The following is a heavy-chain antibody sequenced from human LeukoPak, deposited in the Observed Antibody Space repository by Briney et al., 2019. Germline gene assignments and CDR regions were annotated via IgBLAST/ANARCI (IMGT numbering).Heavy chain of an antibody. CDR2: IKHDGSER. Sequence: PGGSLRLSCAASGFTFSSYWMSWVRHAPGKGLELVANIKHDGSERYYVDSVKGRFTISRDNAKNSLYLQMNSLRAEDTAMYYCVRGKPYSSSWYPYDYWGQGTLVTVSS. V-gene: IGHV3-7*01. J-gene: IGHJ4*02. D-gene: IGHD6-13*01. CDR3: VRGKPYSSSWYPYDY. CDR1: GFTFSSYW.